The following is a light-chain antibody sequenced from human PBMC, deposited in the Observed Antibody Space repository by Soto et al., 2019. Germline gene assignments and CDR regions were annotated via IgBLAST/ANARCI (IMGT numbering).Light chain of an antibody. CDR3: LLSYPGPRVV. CDR1: TGAVTSGHY. CDR2: DTN. Sequence: QAVVTQEPSLTVSPGGTVTLTCGSSTGAVTSGHYPYWFQQKPGQAPRTLIYDTNNKHSWTPARFSASLLGGKAALTLSGAQPEDEADYLCLLSYPGPRVVFDGGTKLTVL. J-gene: IGLJ2*01. V-gene: IGLV7-46*01.